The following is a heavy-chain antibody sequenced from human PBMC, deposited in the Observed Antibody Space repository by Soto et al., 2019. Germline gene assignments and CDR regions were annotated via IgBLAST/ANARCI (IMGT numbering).Heavy chain of an antibody. D-gene: IGHD2-15*01. CDR2: ISAYNGNT. CDR3: ERDLRYRMVAAINWFDH. Sequence: QVQLVQSGAEVKKPGASVKVSCKASGYTFTSYGISWVRQAPGQGLEWMGWISAYNGNTNYAQKHQGRVTMTTDTHTSTAYMELRSLRSYDTAVYYCERDLRYRMVAAINWFDHWGQGTLVTVSS. J-gene: IGHJ5*02. CDR1: GYTFTSYG. V-gene: IGHV1-18*01.